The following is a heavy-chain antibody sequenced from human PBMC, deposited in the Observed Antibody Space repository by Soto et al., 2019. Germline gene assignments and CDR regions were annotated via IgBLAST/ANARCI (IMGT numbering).Heavy chain of an antibody. CDR1: GFTFSSYE. D-gene: IGHD6-6*01. J-gene: IGHJ4*02. Sequence: EVQLVESGGGLVQPGGSLRLSCAASGFTFSSYEMNWVRQAPGKGLEWVSYISSSGSTIYYADSVKGRFTISRDNAKNSLYLQMNSLRAEDTAVYYCAILWQLVLVFWGQGTLVTVSS. CDR2: ISSSGSTI. V-gene: IGHV3-48*03. CDR3: AILWQLVLVF.